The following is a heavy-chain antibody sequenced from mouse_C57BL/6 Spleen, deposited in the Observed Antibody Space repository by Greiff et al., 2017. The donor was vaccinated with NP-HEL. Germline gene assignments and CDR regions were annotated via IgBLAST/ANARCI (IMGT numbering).Heavy chain of an antibody. Sequence: VQLQQPGAELVKPGASVKLSCKASGYTFTSYWMHWVKQRPGQGLEWIGEIDPSDSYPNYNQKFKGKSTLTVDKSSSTAYMQLSSLTSEDSAVYYCARSDSSGYGYWGQGTTLTVSS. V-gene: IGHV1-69*01. CDR3: ARSDSSGYGY. CDR1: GYTFTSYW. J-gene: IGHJ2*01. CDR2: IDPSDSYP. D-gene: IGHD3-2*02.